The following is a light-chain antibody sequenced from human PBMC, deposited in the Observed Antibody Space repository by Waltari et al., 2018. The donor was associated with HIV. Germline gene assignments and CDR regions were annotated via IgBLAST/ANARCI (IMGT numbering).Light chain of an antibody. CDR2: RND. CDR3: AAWDDSLSGPV. CDR1: RSNIRRNY. V-gene: IGLV1-47*01. J-gene: IGLJ3*02. Sequence: QSVLTQPPSASGTPGQRVTISCSGSRSNIRRNYVSWYQRLPGTAPKPLIYRNDDRPSGVPDRFSGSKSGTSASLAISGLRSEDEADYYCAAWDDSLSGPVFGGGTKLTVL.